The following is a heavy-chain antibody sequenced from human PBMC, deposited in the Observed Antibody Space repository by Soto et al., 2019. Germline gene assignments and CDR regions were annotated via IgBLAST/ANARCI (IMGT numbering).Heavy chain of an antibody. Sequence: QVQLQESGPGLVKPSGTLSLTCAVSGGSISSSNWWSWVRQPPGKGLEWIGDIYHSGSTNYNPSLKSRVTISVDKFKNQFSLKLTSVTAADTAVYYCASSEWELPHYYYGMDVWGQGTTVTVSS. CDR3: ASSEWELPHYYYGMDV. J-gene: IGHJ6*02. CDR2: IYHSGST. D-gene: IGHD1-26*01. CDR1: GGSISSSNW. V-gene: IGHV4-4*02.